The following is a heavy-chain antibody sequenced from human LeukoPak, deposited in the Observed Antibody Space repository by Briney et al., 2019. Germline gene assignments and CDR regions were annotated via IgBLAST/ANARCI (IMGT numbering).Heavy chain of an antibody. J-gene: IGHJ4*02. CDR1: GGSISSYY. CDR3: ARDRDGYNLY. CDR2: IKQDGSEK. V-gene: IGHV3-7*01. Sequence: ETLSLTCTVSGGSISSYYWSWIRQPPGKGLEWVANIKQDGSEKYYVDSVKGRFTISRDNAKNSLYLQMNRLRAEDTAVYYCARDRDGYNLYWGQGTLVTVSS. D-gene: IGHD5-24*01.